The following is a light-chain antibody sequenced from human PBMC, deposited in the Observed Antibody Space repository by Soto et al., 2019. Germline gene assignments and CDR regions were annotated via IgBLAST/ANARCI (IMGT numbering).Light chain of an antibody. CDR1: QSISTN. CDR3: QQYDNWPIT. J-gene: IGKJ5*01. Sequence: EIVMEQSPATLSVSPGERATLSCRASQSISTNLAWYQQNPGQAPRLLISGASTRATGLPARFSGSGSGTEFTLIISSLQSEDSAVYYCQQYDNWPITFGQGTRLEIK. CDR2: GAS. V-gene: IGKV3-15*01.